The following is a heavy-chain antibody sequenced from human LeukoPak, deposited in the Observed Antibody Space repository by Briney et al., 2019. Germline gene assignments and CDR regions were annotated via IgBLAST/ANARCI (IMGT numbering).Heavy chain of an antibody. CDR1: GFTFSGYA. J-gene: IGHJ4*02. CDR3: AKDWGFSSSGADN. V-gene: IGHV3-23*01. Sequence: GGSLRLSCAASGFTFSGYAMSWVRQAPGKGLEWVSAISGSGDSTYYADSVKGRFTISRDNSKNTLYQQMNSLSAEGTAVYYCAKDWGFSSSGADNWGQGTLVTVSS. CDR2: ISGSGDST. D-gene: IGHD6-13*01.